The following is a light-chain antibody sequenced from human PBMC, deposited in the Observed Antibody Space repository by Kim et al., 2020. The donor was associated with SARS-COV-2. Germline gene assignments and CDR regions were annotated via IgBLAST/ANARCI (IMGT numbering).Light chain of an antibody. J-gene: IGKJ2*01. Sequence: LSQENRATLTCRASQSVGNSLAWYQHKPGQAPKLLLYDVSNRATGIPARFTGSGSGTDFTLTITSLEPEDFAFYYCQQRRNWPAYTFGQGTKLEI. CDR3: QQRRNWPAYT. CDR1: QSVGNS. V-gene: IGKV3-11*01. CDR2: DVS.